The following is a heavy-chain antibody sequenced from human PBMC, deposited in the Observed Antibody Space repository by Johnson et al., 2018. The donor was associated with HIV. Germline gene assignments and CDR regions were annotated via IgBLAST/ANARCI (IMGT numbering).Heavy chain of an antibody. CDR2: ISFDGSTI. D-gene: IGHD2-15*01. CDR1: GFSFSDSA. CDR3: SRSVGYCSGGSCSPDAFDI. J-gene: IGHJ3*02. Sequence: QVQLVESGGGVVQPGRSLRLSCAASGFSFSDSAMHWVRQAPGKGLEWVAVISFDGSTIYYANSVEGRFTISRDNSRDTLSLQMNSLRVEDTALYYCSRSVGYCSGGSCSPDAFDIWGQGTMVTVSS. V-gene: IGHV3-30-3*01.